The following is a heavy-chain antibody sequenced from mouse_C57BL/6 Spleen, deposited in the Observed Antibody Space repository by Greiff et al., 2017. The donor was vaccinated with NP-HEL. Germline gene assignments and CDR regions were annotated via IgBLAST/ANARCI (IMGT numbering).Heavy chain of an antibody. J-gene: IGHJ2*01. Sequence: QVQLQQPGAELVMPGASVKLSCKASGYTFTSYWMHWVKQRPGQGLEWIGEIDPSDSYTNYNQKFKGKSTLTLDKSSSTAYMQLSSLTSEDSAVYNCAREGNLVNWGAGTTLTESS. CDR3: AREGNLVN. V-gene: IGHV1-69*01. D-gene: IGHD2-1*01. CDR2: IDPSDSYT. CDR1: GYTFTSYW.